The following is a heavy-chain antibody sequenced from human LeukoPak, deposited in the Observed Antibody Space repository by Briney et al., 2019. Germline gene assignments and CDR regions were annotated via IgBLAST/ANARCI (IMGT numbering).Heavy chain of an antibody. D-gene: IGHD6-19*01. J-gene: IGHJ3*02. CDR2: IRGDGGST. Sequence: GGSLSLSFEASDLTLEDYAMPWSGQVPGKGLEWFFLIRGDGGSTYYADSVKGRFTISRDNSKNSLYLQMNSLRTEDTALYYCAKDTRDSSGWYGRAFDIWGQGTMVTVSS. V-gene: IGHV3-43*02. CDR3: AKDTRDSSGWYGRAFDI. CDR1: DLTLEDYA.